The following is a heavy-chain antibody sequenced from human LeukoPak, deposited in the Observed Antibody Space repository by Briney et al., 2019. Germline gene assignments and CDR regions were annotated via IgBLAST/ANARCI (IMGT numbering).Heavy chain of an antibody. CDR2: IYYSGST. V-gene: IGHV4-59*01. Sequence: PSETLSLTCTVSVDSISSYYWSWIRQPPGKGLEWIGYIYYSGSTNYNPSLESRVTISIDTSKNQFSLKLSSVTAADTAVYYCASTTPMGISYWGQGTLVTVSS. D-gene: IGHD7-27*01. CDR3: ASTTPMGISY. CDR1: VDSISSYY. J-gene: IGHJ4*02.